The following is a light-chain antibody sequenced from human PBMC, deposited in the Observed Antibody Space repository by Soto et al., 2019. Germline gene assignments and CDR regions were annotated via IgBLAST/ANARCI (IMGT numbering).Light chain of an antibody. CDR3: QQYDNWPPGT. CDR2: GAS. V-gene: IGKV3-15*01. J-gene: IGKJ1*01. Sequence: EIVMTQSPDTLYVSPGEGATLSCRASQSVRTKLAWYQQKAGQAPRLLIYGASTRATGIPDRFSGSGSGTEFTLTISGLQSEDFAVYHCQQYDNWPPGTFGQGTKVDIK. CDR1: QSVRTK.